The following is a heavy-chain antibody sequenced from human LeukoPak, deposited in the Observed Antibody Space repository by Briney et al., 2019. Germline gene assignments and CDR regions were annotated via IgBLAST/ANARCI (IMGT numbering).Heavy chain of an antibody. J-gene: IGHJ3*02. V-gene: IGHV3-23*01. CDR3: AKVATPNTLDAFDI. D-gene: IGHD1/OR15-1a*01. CDR2: ISLSGDNM. Sequence: GGSLRLSCAASGFTFNSYGISWVRQAPGKGLEWDLDISLSGDNMFYADSVKGRFTISRDNSNHTVYLQMNSLRVDDTAVYYCAKVATPNTLDAFDIWGQGTMVTVSS. CDR1: GFTFNSYG.